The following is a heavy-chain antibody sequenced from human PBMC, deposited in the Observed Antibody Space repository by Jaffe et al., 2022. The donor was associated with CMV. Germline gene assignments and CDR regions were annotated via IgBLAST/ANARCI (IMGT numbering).Heavy chain of an antibody. Sequence: EVQLVESGGGLVKPGGSLRLSCAASGFTFSSYSMNWVRQAPGKGLEWVSSISSSSSYIYYADSVKGRFTISRDNAKNSLYLQMNSLRAEDTAVYYCARDEAYYYDSSGYYLFDYWGQGTLVTVSS. V-gene: IGHV3-21*01. CDR2: ISSSSSYI. D-gene: IGHD3-22*01. CDR3: ARDEAYYYDSSGYYLFDY. CDR1: GFTFSSYS. J-gene: IGHJ4*02.